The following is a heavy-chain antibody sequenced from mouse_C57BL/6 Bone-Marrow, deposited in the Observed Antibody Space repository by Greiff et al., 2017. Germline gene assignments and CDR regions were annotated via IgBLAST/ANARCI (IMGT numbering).Heavy chain of an antibody. D-gene: IGHD2-4*01. Sequence: VQLVASGPELVKPGASVKISCKASGYAFSSSWMNWVKQRPGKGLEWIGRIYPGDGDTNYNGKFKGKATLTADKSSSTAYMQLSSLTSEDSAVYFCARNDYVRDYFDYWGQGTTLTVSS. CDR2: IYPGDGDT. CDR1: GYAFSSSW. CDR3: ARNDYVRDYFDY. J-gene: IGHJ2*01. V-gene: IGHV1-82*01.